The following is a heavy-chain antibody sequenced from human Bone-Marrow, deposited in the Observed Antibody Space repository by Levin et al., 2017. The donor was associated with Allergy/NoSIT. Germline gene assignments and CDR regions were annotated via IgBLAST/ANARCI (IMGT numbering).Heavy chain of an antibody. J-gene: IGHJ4*02. CDR1: GYTFTGYY. V-gene: IGHV1-2*06. CDR2: INPNSGGT. CDR3: AREGPEVQKQPIVDY. Sequence: ASVKVSCKASGYTFTGYYMHWVRQAPGQGLEWMGRINPNSGGTNYAQKFQGRVTMTRDTSISTAYMELSRLRSDDTAVYYCAREGPEVQKQPIVDYWGQGTLVTVSS. D-gene: IGHD1-1*01.